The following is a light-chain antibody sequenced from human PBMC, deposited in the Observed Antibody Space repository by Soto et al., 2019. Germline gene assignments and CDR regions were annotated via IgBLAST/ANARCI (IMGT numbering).Light chain of an antibody. CDR3: AAWDDGLNGSV. J-gene: IGLJ1*01. CDR1: SSNIGRNT. V-gene: IGLV1-44*01. Sequence: QSVLTQPPSASGTPGQRVTISCSGSSSNIGRNTVNWHQQVPGTAPKLLIYNNNQRPSGVPDRFSGSKSGTSASLAIIGLQSEDEADYYCAAWDDGLNGSVFGAGTKVTVL. CDR2: NNN.